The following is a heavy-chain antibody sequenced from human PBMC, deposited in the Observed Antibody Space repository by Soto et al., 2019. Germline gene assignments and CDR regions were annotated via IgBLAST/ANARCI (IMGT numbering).Heavy chain of an antibody. V-gene: IGHV3-23*01. D-gene: IGHD3-22*01. CDR2: ISGSGDNT. CDR1: GFTFSSSA. Sequence: EVRLLESGGGLVQPGGSLRLSCAASGFTFSSSAMSWVRQAPGKGLEWVSTISGSGDNTYYADSVKGRFTISRDNSKNTLYLQMNSLRAEDTAVYYCAKRRLVTTIDYWGQGTLVTVSS. J-gene: IGHJ4*02. CDR3: AKRRLVTTIDY.